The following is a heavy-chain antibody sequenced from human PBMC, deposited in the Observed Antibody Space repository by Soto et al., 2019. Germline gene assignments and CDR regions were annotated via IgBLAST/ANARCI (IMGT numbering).Heavy chain of an antibody. D-gene: IGHD2-15*01. CDR3: ARSVVVAATWFDP. V-gene: IGHV4-30-4*01. CDR2: IYYSGST. CDR1: GGSISSGDYY. J-gene: IGHJ5*02. Sequence: PSETLSLTCTVSGGSISSGDYYWSWIRQPPGKGLEWIGYIYYSGSTYYNPSLKSRVTISVDTSKNQFSLKLSSVTAADTAVYYCARSVVVAATWFDPWGQGTLVTVSS.